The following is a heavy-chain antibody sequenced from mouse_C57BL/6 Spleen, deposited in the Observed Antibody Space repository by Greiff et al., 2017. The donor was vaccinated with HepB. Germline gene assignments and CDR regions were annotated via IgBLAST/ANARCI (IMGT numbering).Heavy chain of an antibody. CDR1: GYAFSSSW. J-gene: IGHJ1*03. CDR3: APYYYEYWYFDV. Sequence: QVQLKQSGPELVKPGASVKISCKASGYAFSSSWMNWVKQRPGKGLEWIGRIYPGDGDTNYNGKFKGKATLTADKSSSTAYMQLSSLTSEDSAVYFCAPYYYEYWYFDVWGTGTTVTVSS. D-gene: IGHD1-1*01. CDR2: IYPGDGDT. V-gene: IGHV1-82*01.